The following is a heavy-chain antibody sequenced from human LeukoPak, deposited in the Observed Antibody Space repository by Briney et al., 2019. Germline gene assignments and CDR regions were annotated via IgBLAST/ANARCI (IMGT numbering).Heavy chain of an antibody. CDR1: GGSISSGSYY. D-gene: IGHD3-22*01. Sequence: SETLSLTCTVSGGSISSGSYYWSWIRQPAGKGLEWIGRFYTSENTNYNPSLKSRVTISLDTSKNQFSLKLSSVTAADTAVYYCAKVGYFYYDSSGYPPDYWGQGTLVTVSS. CDR3: AKVGYFYYDSSGYPPDY. V-gene: IGHV4-61*02. J-gene: IGHJ4*02. CDR2: FYTSENT.